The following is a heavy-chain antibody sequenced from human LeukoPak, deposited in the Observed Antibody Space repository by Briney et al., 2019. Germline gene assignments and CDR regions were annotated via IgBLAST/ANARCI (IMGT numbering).Heavy chain of an antibody. CDR3: ARGLDYYGSGRIFDY. CDR2: INSDGSTT. Sequence: GGSLRLSCAASGFTFSSYWMHWVRQAPGKGLVWVSRINSDGSTTSYADSVKGRFTISRDNDKNTLYLQMNSLRAEDTAVYYCARGLDYYGSGRIFDYWGQGTLVTVSS. CDR1: GFTFSSYW. J-gene: IGHJ4*02. D-gene: IGHD3-10*01. V-gene: IGHV3-74*01.